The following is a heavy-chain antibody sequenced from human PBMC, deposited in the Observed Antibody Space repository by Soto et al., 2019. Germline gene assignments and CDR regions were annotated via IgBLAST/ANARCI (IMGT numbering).Heavy chain of an antibody. D-gene: IGHD4-17*01. CDR2: ISGSGGST. V-gene: IGHV3-23*01. CDR1: GFTFSSYA. Sequence: QPGGSLRLSCAASGFTFSSYAMGWVRQAPGKGLEWVSAISGSGGSTYYADSVKGRFTISRNNSKNTLYLQMNSLRAEDTAVYYCAKVGDYGDYTVYWGQGTLVTVSS. CDR3: AKVGDYGDYTVY. J-gene: IGHJ4*02.